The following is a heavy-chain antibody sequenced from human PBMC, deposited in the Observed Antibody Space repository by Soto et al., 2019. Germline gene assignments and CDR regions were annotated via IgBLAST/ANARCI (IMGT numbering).Heavy chain of an antibody. Sequence: QITLKESGATLVKPTQTLTLTCTYSGFSLSTSGVGVGWIRQPPGKALEWLALIYWNDDKRYSPSLNSRLTIAKDTSKNQVVLTMTNMDPVDTATYYCAHSPQWLVPGGYYFDYWGQGTLVTVSS. V-gene: IGHV2-5*01. CDR1: GFSLSTSGVG. J-gene: IGHJ4*02. D-gene: IGHD6-19*01. CDR3: AHSPQWLVPGGYYFDY. CDR2: IYWNDDK.